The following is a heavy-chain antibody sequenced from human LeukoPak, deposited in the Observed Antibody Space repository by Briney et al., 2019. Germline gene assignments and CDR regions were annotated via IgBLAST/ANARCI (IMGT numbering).Heavy chain of an antibody. CDR3: AKDRSCTNNICHGDFDY. D-gene: IGHD2-8*01. CDR2: ISGSGGDT. CDR1: GLTFSNYA. V-gene: IGHV3-23*01. J-gene: IGHJ4*02. Sequence: GGSLRLSCAASGLTFSNYAMSWVRQAPGKGLQWVSGISGSGGDTYYADSVKGRFTISRDNSKNTLYLQMNSLRAEDTAVYYCAKDRSCTNNICHGDFDYWGQGTLVTVSS.